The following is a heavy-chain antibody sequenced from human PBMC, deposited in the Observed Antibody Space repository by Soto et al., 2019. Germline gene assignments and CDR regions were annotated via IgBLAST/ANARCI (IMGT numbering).Heavy chain of an antibody. D-gene: IGHD4-17*01. V-gene: IGHV1-8*01. J-gene: IGHJ4*02. CDR3: ARTLYGDNVDY. CDR2: MNPYNGNT. CDR1: GYSYRIYA. Sequence: ASVKVSCKASGYSYRIYAITWVRQAPGQGLEWMGWMNPYNGNTGYAQKFQGRVTMTRNTSISTAYMELSSLRSEDTAVYYCARTLYGDNVDYWGQGTLVTVSS.